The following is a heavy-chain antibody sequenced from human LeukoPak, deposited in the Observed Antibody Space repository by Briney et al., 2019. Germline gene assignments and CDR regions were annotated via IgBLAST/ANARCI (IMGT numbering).Heavy chain of an antibody. V-gene: IGHV4-59*04. CDR3: ARIPTNAVPAAHNGFDI. D-gene: IGHD2-2*01. Sequence: SETLSLTRTVSGGSISSYYWSWIRRPPGKGLEWIGNIYYSGSTYYNPSLRSRVTISVDTSKNQFSLKLSSVTAADTAVYYCARIPTNAVPAAHNGFDIWGQGTMLTVSS. CDR2: IYYSGST. CDR1: GGSISSYY. J-gene: IGHJ3*02.